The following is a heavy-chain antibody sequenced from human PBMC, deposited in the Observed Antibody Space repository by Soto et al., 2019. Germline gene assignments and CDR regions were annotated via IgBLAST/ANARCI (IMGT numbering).Heavy chain of an antibody. V-gene: IGHV2-70*11. Sequence: SGPTLVNPTQTLTLTCTFSGFSLSTSGMCVSWIRQPPGKALEWLARIDWDDDKYYSTSLKTRLTISKDTSKNQVVLTMTNMDPVDTATYYCARMGQYYDILTGYWSGYYFDYGGQGTLVTVSS. CDR2: IDWDDDK. CDR3: ARMGQYYDILTGYWSGYYFDY. CDR1: GFSLSTSGMC. D-gene: IGHD3-9*01. J-gene: IGHJ4*02.